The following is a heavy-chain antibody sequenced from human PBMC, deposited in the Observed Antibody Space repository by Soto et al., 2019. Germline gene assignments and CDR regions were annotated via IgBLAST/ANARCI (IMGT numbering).Heavy chain of an antibody. D-gene: IGHD3-10*01. CDR3: ARPLITMVRGVTPYGMDV. CDR1: GGSFSGYY. J-gene: IGHJ6*02. CDR2: INHSGST. V-gene: IGHV4-34*01. Sequence: QVQLQQWGAGLLKPSETLSLTCAVYGGSFSGYYWSWIRQPPGKGLEWIGEINHSGSTNYNPSLKSRVTISVDTSKNQFSLKLSSVTAADTAVYYCARPLITMVRGVTPYGMDVWGQGTTVTVSS.